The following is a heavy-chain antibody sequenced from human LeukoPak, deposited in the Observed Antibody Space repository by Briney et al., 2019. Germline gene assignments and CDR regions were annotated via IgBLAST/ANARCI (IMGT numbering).Heavy chain of an antibody. J-gene: IGHJ6*03. CDR1: GFTLSSYE. CDR2: ISSSGSTI. V-gene: IGHV3-48*03. Sequence: GGSLRLSCAASGFTLSSYEMNWVRQAPGKGLEWVSYISSSGSTIYYADSVKGRFTISRDNAKNSLYLQMNSLRAEDTAVYYCARVLSGYDSLWYYYYYMDVWGKGTTVTISS. CDR3: ARVLSGYDSLWYYYYYMDV. D-gene: IGHD5-12*01.